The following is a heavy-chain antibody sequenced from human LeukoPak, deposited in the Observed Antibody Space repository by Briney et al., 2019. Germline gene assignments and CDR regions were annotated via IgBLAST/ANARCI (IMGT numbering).Heavy chain of an antibody. D-gene: IGHD6-13*01. CDR2: ISSSSSYI. V-gene: IGHV3-21*01. Sequence: PGGSLRLSCAASGFTFSSYSMNWVRQAPGKGLEWVSSISSSSSYIYYADSVKGRFTISRDNAKNSLYLQMNSLRAEDTAVYYCARALAAAGIGGYWGQGTLVTVSS. CDR1: GFTFSSYS. CDR3: ARALAAAGIGGY. J-gene: IGHJ4*02.